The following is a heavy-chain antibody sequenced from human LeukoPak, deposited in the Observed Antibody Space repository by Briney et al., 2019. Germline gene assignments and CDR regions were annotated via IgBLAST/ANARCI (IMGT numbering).Heavy chain of an antibody. J-gene: IGHJ4*02. CDR1: SDSVSSASYY. CDR3: ASSQVPYNWNLDY. D-gene: IGHD1-20*01. CDR2: IYYTGST. Sequence: SETLSLTCTVSSDSVSSASYYWSWIRQPPGKGLEWIGYIYYTGSTKYNPSLKSRVRISLDTSKNQFSLKLSSVTAADTAVYYCASSQVPYNWNLDYWGQGTLVTVSS. V-gene: IGHV4-61*01.